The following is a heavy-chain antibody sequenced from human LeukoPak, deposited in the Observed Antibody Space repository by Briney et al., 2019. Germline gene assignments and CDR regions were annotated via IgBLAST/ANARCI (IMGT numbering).Heavy chain of an antibody. D-gene: IGHD3-16*01. V-gene: IGHV1-2*02. J-gene: IGHJ4*02. Sequence: ASVKVSCKASGYIFTDYYMHWVRQAPGQGLEWMGWINPNSGSTNSAQKFQGRVTMTRDTSISTAYMELSRLRSDDTAVYYCARDKGTLGGDSWGPGTLVTVSS. CDR1: GYIFTDYY. CDR2: INPNSGST. CDR3: ARDKGTLGGDS.